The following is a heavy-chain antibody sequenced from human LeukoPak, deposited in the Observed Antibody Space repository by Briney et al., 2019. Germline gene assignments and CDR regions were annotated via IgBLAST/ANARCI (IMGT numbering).Heavy chain of an antibody. D-gene: IGHD3-22*01. Sequence: PGGSLRLSCAASGFXFSSYSMNWVRQAPGKGLEWVSYISSDSRTIYYADSVKGRFTISRDNSKNTLYLQMNSLRAEDTAVYYCAKDQAATMIVVVIDYWGQGTLVTVSS. J-gene: IGHJ4*02. CDR3: AKDQAATMIVVVIDY. CDR1: GFXFSSYS. CDR2: ISSDSRTI. V-gene: IGHV3-48*01.